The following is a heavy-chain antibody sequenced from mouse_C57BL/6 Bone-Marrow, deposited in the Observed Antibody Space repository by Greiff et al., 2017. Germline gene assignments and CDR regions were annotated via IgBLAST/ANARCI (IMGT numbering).Heavy chain of an antibody. CDR3: ARSPRDYVYYFDY. CDR2: ISNKANGYTT. V-gene: IGHV7-3*01. CDR1: GFTFTDYY. D-gene: IGHD2-4*01. Sequence: EVKLMESGGGLVQPGGSLSLSCAASGFTFTDYYMSWVRQPPGKALEWLGFISNKANGYTTEYSASVKGRFTISRDNSQTILYLQMNALRAEDSATYYCARSPRDYVYYFDYWGQGTTLTVSS. J-gene: IGHJ2*01.